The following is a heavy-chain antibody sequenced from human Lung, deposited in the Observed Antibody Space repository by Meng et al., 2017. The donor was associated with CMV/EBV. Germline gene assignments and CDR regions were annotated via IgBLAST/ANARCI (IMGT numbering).Heavy chain of an antibody. CDR2: IKWNGGRT. Sequence: GGSLRLXCAVSGFTFEDYGMSWVRQAPGKGLEWVSGIKWNGGRTGYADSVKGRFTISRDDSKNSVYLQMNSLRAEDTALYYCVRGGYSGPHANPYGMEVWXPGTXVNGAS. CDR1: GFTFEDYG. D-gene: IGHD5-12*01. J-gene: IGHJ6*02. CDR3: VRGGYSGPHANPYGMEV. V-gene: IGHV3-20*04.